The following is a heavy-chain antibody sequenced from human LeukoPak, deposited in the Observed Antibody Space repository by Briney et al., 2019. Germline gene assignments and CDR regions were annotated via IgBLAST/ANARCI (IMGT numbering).Heavy chain of an antibody. V-gene: IGHV4-39*01. CDR1: GGSISSSSYY. Sequence: SETLSLTCTVSGGSISSSSYYWGWIRQPPGKGLEWIGSIYYSGSTDYNPSLKSRVTISVDTSKNQFSLKLTSVTAADTAMYYCARHGRIGFDYWGQGTLVTVSS. CDR2: IYYSGST. CDR3: ARHGRIGFDY. D-gene: IGHD1-26*01. J-gene: IGHJ4*02.